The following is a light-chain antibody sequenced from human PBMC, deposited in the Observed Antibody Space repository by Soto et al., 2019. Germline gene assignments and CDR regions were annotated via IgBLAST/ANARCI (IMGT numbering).Light chain of an antibody. CDR1: QSVSSSY. CDR3: QRYGSSPLIT. J-gene: IGKJ5*01. Sequence: EIVLTQSPASLSLSPGERATLSCRASQSVSSSYLAWHQQKPGQAPRLLIYGASSRATGIPDRFSGSGSGTDFTLTISRLAPEDFAVYFCQRYGSSPLITFGQGTRLEI. V-gene: IGKV3-20*01. CDR2: GAS.